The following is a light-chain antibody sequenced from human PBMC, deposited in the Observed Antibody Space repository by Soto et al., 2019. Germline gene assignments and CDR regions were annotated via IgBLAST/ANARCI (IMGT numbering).Light chain of an antibody. CDR3: QQYESHSS. Sequence: DIQMTQSPSALSASLGDRVTITCRASQSVSNFLAWYQQKPGKAPKLLISEVSTLQPGVPSRFSGSAFGTQFTLTITRLQPDDVATYYCQQYESHSSFGQGTKLRIK. J-gene: IGKJ2*01. V-gene: IGKV1-5*03. CDR2: EVS. CDR1: QSVSNF.